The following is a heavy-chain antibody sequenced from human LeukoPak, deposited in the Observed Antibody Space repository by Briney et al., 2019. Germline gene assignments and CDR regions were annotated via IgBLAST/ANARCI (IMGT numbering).Heavy chain of an antibody. J-gene: IGHJ4*02. CDR2: IDWDDDK. CDR3: ARNVGYGFYFDY. D-gene: IGHD3-16*01. CDR1: GFSLSTSGMR. V-gene: IGHV2-70*04. Sequence: SGPTLVKPTQTLTLTCTFSGFSLSTSGMRVSWIRQPPGKALEWLARIDWDDDKFYSTSLKTRLTISKDTSKNQVVLTMTNMDPVDTATYHCARNVGYGFYFDYWGQGTLVTVSS.